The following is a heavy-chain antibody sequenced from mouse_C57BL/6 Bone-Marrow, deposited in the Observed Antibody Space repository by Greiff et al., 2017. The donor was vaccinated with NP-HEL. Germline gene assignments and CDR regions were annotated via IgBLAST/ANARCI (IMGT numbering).Heavy chain of an antibody. CDR1: GFTFSSYT. V-gene: IGHV5-9*01. CDR2: ISGGGGNT. Sequence: EVHLVESGGDLVKPGGSLKLSCAASGFTFSSYTMSWVRQTPEKRLEWVATISGGGGNTYYPDSVKGRFIISRDNAKNTLYLQMSSLRSEDTALYYCARQRSRCYDTSYAKDYWGQGTSVTVSS. J-gene: IGHJ4*01. D-gene: IGHD2-3*01. CDR3: ARQRSRCYDTSYAKDY.